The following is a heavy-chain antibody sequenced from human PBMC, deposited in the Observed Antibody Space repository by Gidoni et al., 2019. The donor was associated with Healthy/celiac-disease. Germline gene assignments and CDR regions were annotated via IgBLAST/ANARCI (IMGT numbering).Heavy chain of an antibody. V-gene: IGHV4-38-2*01. Sequence: QVQLQESGPGLVKPSETLSLTCAVSGYSISSGYYWGWIRQPPGKGLEWIGSIYHSGSTYYNPSLKSRVTISVDTSKNQFSLKLSSVTAADTAVYYCASPVSYDSSGYHSGGDAFDIWGQGTMVTVSS. CDR2: IYHSGST. D-gene: IGHD3-22*01. CDR3: ASPVSYDSSGYHSGGDAFDI. CDR1: GYSISSGYY. J-gene: IGHJ3*02.